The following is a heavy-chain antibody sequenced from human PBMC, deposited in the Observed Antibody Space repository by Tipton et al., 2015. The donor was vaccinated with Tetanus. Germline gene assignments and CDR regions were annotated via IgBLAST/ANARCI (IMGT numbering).Heavy chain of an antibody. J-gene: IGHJ4*02. Sequence: TLSLTCTVSGGSFRSGDHYWSWIRQPPGKGLEWIGYIYYSGNSDYNPSLKSRVTLSVDTSNNQFSLKLNSVTAADTAAYYCARLASYSNHLDAWGQGALVTVSS. V-gene: IGHV4-30-4*01. CDR1: GGSFRSGDHY. CDR3: ARLASYSNHLDA. CDR2: IYYSGNS. D-gene: IGHD4-11*01.